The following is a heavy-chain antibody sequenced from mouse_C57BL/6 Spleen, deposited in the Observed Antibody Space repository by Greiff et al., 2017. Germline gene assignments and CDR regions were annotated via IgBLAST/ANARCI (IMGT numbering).Heavy chain of an antibody. CDR2: ISSGSSTI. CDR1: GFTFSDYG. Sequence: EVKLVESGGGLVKPGGSLKLSCAASGFTFSDYGMHWVRQAPEKGLEWVAYISSGSSTIYYADTVKGRFTISRDNAKNTLFLQMTSLRSEDTAMYYCARGGTGPLDYWGQGTTLTVSS. D-gene: IGHD4-1*01. CDR3: ARGGTGPLDY. V-gene: IGHV5-17*01. J-gene: IGHJ2*01.